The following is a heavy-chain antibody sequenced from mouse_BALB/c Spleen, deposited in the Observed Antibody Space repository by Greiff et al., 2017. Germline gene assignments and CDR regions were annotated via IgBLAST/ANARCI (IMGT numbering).Heavy chain of an antibody. V-gene: IGHV5-6-5*01. D-gene: IGHD1-1*01. CDR2: ISSGGST. Sequence: EVMLVESGGGLVKPGGSLKLSCAASGFTFSSYAMSWVRQTPEKRLEWVASISSGGSTYYPDSVKGRFTISRDNARNILYLQMSSLRSEDTAMYYCARGEGDGSSYNYAMDYWGQGTSVTVSS. J-gene: IGHJ4*01. CDR3: ARGEGDGSSYNYAMDY. CDR1: GFTFSSYA.